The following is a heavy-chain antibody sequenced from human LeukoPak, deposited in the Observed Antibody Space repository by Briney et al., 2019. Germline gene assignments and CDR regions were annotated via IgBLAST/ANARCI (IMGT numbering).Heavy chain of an antibody. Sequence: PSETLSLTCTVSGGSISSYYWSWIRQPPGKGLEWIGYIYTSGSTNYNPSLKSRVTISVDTSKNQFSLKLSSVTAADTAVYYCARAYYDFWSGYFRGYMDVWGKGTTVTVSS. D-gene: IGHD3-3*01. CDR2: IYTSGST. CDR3: ARAYYDFWSGYFRGYMDV. CDR1: GGSISSYY. V-gene: IGHV4-4*09. J-gene: IGHJ6*03.